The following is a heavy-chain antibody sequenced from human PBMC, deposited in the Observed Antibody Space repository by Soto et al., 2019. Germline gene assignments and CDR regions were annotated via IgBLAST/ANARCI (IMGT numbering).Heavy chain of an antibody. CDR2: ISYDGSNK. CDR3: AKTVKRSSGSGSPRPPKFYYYYYYMDV. V-gene: IGHV3-30*18. CDR1: GFTFSSYG. J-gene: IGHJ6*03. Sequence: QVQLVESGGGVVQPGRSLRLSCAASGFTFSSYGMHWVRQAPGKGLEWVAVISYDGSNKYYADSVKGRFTISRDNSKNTLYLQMNSLRAEDTAVYYCAKTVKRSSGSGSPRPPKFYYYYYYMDVWGKGTTVTVSS. D-gene: IGHD3-10*01.